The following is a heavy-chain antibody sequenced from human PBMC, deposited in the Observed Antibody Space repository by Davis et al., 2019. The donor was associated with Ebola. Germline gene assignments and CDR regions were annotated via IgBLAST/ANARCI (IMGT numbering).Heavy chain of an antibody. CDR2: ISYDGSNK. CDR3: AKDSTYYYDMGPSQTPDY. D-gene: IGHD3-22*01. Sequence: GESLKISCAASGFTFSSYGMHWVRQAPGKGLEWVAVISYDGSNKYYADSVKGRFTISRDNSKNTLYLQMNSLRAEDTAVYYCAKDSTYYYDMGPSQTPDYWGQGTLVTVSS. CDR1: GFTFSSYG. J-gene: IGHJ4*02. V-gene: IGHV3-30*18.